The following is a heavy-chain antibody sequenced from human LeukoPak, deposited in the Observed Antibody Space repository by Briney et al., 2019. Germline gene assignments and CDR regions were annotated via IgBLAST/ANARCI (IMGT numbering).Heavy chain of an antibody. CDR3: ARTKEYSGSYWGSYYFDY. CDR1: GGSISSGSYY. J-gene: IGHJ4*02. D-gene: IGHD1-26*01. V-gene: IGHV4-30-2*01. CDR2: IYHSGST. Sequence: SQTLSLTCTASGGSISSGSYYWSWIRQPPGKGLEWIGSIYHSGSTYYNPSLKSRVTISVDRSKNQFSLKLSSVTAADTAVYYCARTKEYSGSYWGSYYFDYWGQGTLVTVSS.